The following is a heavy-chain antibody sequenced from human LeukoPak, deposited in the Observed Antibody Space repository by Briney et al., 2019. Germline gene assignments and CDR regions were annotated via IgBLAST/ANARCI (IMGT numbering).Heavy chain of an antibody. D-gene: IGHD5-12*01. CDR3: AKGTRGYSAYTFDY. V-gene: IGHV3-23*01. CDR1: GFTFSDYA. J-gene: IGHJ4*02. Sequence: GGSLRLSCAASGFTFSDYAMSWVRQAPGEGLEWVSVISVSGGTTYYADSVKGRFTISRDSSKSTLYLQMTSLRADDTAVYYCAKGTRGYSAYTFDYWGQGALVTVSS. CDR2: ISVSGGTT.